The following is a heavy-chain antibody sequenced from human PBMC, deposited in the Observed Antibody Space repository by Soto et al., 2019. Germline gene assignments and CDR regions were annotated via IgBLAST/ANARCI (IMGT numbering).Heavy chain of an antibody. J-gene: IGHJ4*02. D-gene: IGHD3-22*01. CDR1: GGSISSYY. Sequence: SETLSLTCTVSGGSISSYYWSWIRQPPGKGLEWIGYIYYSGSTDYNPSLKNRVTISVDTSKNQFSLNLRSVTAADTAVYYCARNSSGYLVQYWGRGTRVTVSS. CDR2: IYYSGST. CDR3: ARNSSGYLVQY. V-gene: IGHV4-59*08.